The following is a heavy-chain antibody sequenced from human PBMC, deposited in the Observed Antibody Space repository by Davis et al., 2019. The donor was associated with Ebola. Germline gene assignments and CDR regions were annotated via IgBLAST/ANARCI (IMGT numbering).Heavy chain of an antibody. D-gene: IGHD6-19*01. Sequence: SVKVSCKASGGTFSSYAISWVRQAPGQGLEWMGGIIPIFGTANYAQKLQGRVTMTTDTSTSTAYMELRSLRSDDTAVYYCARDLAVAPFDPWGQGTLVTVSS. J-gene: IGHJ5*02. CDR1: GGTFSSYA. CDR3: ARDLAVAPFDP. V-gene: IGHV1-69*05. CDR2: IIPIFGTA.